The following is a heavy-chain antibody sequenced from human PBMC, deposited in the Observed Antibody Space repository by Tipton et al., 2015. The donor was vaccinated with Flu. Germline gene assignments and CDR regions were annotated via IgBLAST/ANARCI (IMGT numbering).Heavy chain of an antibody. CDR2: ISSTGTAI. V-gene: IGHV3-11*01. Sequence: GSLRLSCAASGFMFSDSYMSWVRQAPGQGLEWISFISSTGTAIHSADSVKGRFTISRDNAKNSLYLQMNSLRADDTAMYYCARSSSYGGNLFFYYGLDVWGQGTMVTVSS. CDR1: GFMFSDSY. D-gene: IGHD4-23*01. J-gene: IGHJ6*02. CDR3: ARSSSYGGNLFFYYGLDV.